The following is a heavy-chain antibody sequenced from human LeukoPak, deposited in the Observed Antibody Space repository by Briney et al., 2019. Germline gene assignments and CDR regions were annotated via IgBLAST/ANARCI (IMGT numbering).Heavy chain of an antibody. D-gene: IGHD5-12*01. CDR3: ARVDSGYDFPWFDP. V-gene: IGHV3-21*01. CDR2: ISSSSSYI. J-gene: IGHJ5*02. Sequence: GGSLRLSCAASGCTFSSYRMNWVGQAPGKGLEWVSSISSSSSYIYYADSVKGRFTISRDNPKNSLYLQMNSLRAEDTAVYYCARVDSGYDFPWFDPWGQGTLVTVSS. CDR1: GCTFSSYR.